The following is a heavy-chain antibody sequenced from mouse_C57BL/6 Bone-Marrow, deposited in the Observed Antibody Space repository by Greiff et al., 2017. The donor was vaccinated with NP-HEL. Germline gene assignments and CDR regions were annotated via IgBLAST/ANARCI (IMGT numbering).Heavy chain of an antibody. V-gene: IGHV1-69*01. CDR2: IDPSDSYT. CDR3: AKRGDGFLYAMDY. D-gene: IGHD2-3*01. Sequence: VQLQQPGAELVMPGASVKLSCKASGYTFTSYWMHWVKQRPGQGLEWIGEIDPSDSYTNYNQKFKGKSTLTVDKSSSTAYMQLSSLTSEDSAVYYCAKRGDGFLYAMDYWGQGTSVTVSS. CDR1: GYTFTSYW. J-gene: IGHJ4*01.